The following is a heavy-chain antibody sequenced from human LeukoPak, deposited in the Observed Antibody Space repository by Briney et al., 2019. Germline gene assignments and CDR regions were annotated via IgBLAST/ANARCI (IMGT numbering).Heavy chain of an antibody. Sequence: GGSLRLSCAASGFTVSSNYMSWVRQAPGKGLEWVSVIYSGGSTYYADSVKGRFTISRDNSKNTLYLQMNSLRVEDTAVYYCTSWGDTTAEYFQRWGQGTLVTVSS. V-gene: IGHV3-53*01. D-gene: IGHD2-21*02. CDR3: TSWGDTTAEYFQR. J-gene: IGHJ1*01. CDR1: GFTVSSNY. CDR2: IYSGGST.